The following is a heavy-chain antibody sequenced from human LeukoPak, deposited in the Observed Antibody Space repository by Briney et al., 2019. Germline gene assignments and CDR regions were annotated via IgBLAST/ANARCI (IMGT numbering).Heavy chain of an antibody. CDR2: IYDSGST. J-gene: IGHJ4*02. D-gene: IGHD3-22*01. Sequence: PSETLSLTCTVSGGSISSGGYYWSWIRQHSGRGLEWIGYIYDSGSTYYNPSLKSRVTISVDTSKNHFSLKLSSVTAADTAVYYCARATMIVVVIDYWGQGTLVTVSS. CDR3: ARATMIVVVIDY. V-gene: IGHV4-31*03. CDR1: GGSISSGGYY.